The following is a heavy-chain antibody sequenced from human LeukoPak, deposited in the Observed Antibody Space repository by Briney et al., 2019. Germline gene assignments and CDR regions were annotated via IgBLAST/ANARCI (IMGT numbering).Heavy chain of an antibody. CDR2: IYHSGST. Sequence: SETLSLTCTVSGYSISSGYYWGWIRQPPGKGLEWIGSIYHSGSTYYNPSLKSRVTISVHTSKNQFSLKLSSVTAADTAVYYCASSPWATLFDYWGQGTLVTVSS. CDR1: GYSISSGYY. V-gene: IGHV4-38-2*02. J-gene: IGHJ4*02. D-gene: IGHD5-12*01. CDR3: ASSPWATLFDY.